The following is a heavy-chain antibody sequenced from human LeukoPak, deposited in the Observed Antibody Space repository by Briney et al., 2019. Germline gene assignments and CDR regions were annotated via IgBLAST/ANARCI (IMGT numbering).Heavy chain of an antibody. V-gene: IGHV3-48*04. CDR1: GFTFSSYS. CDR3: ARVGHYCSSTSCYASFDY. CDR2: ISSSSSTI. D-gene: IGHD2-2*01. J-gene: IGHJ4*02. Sequence: PGGSLRLSCAASGFTFSSYSMNWVRQAPGKGLEWVSYISSSSSTIYYADSVKGRFTISRDNAKNSLYLQMNSLRAEDTAVYYCARVGHYCSSTSCYASFDYWGQGTLVTVSS.